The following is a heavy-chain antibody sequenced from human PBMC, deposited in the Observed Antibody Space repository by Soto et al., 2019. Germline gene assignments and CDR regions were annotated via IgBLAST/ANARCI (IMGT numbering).Heavy chain of an antibody. J-gene: IGHJ4*02. V-gene: IGHV1-2*02. CDR3: ARDSSSWFNFDY. Sequence: QVQLVQSGAEVKKPGASVKVSCKASGFTFNVYYVHWVRLAPGQGLEWMGWINPNSGGTNYAQKFQGRVTMTRDTSITTAYMELSRLRSDDTAVYYCARDSSSWFNFDYWGQGTLVTVSS. D-gene: IGHD6-13*01. CDR1: GFTFNVYY. CDR2: INPNSGGT.